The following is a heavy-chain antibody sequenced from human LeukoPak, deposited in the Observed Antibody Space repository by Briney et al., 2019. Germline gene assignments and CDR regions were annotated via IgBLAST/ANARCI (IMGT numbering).Heavy chain of an antibody. CDR3: ARGSGRVSMMESAYYYGMDV. CDR1: GGTFSSYA. Sequence: SVKVSCKASGGTFSSYAISWVRQAPGQGLEWMGGIIPIFGTANYAQKFQGRVTVTADESTSTAYMELSSLRSEDTAVYYCARGSGRVSMMESAYYYGMDVWGQGTTVTVSS. D-gene: IGHD5/OR15-5a*01. CDR2: IIPIFGTA. J-gene: IGHJ6*02. V-gene: IGHV1-69*13.